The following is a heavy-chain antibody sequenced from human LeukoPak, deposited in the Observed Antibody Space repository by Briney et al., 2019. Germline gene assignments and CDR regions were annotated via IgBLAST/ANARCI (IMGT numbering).Heavy chain of an antibody. D-gene: IGHD3-10*01. Sequence: SETLSLTCTVAGRSISSYYCSWIRQPAGKVLEWIGRIYTSGSTNYNPSLKSRVTMSVDTSKNQFSLKLSSVTAADTAVYYCARATMVRGVISLDYWGQGTLVTVSS. CDR1: GRSISSYY. J-gene: IGHJ4*02. CDR2: IYTSGST. V-gene: IGHV4-4*07. CDR3: ARATMVRGVISLDY.